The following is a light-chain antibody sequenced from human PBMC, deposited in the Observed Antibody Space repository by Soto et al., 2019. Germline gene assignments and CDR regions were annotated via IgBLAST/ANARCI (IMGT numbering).Light chain of an antibody. V-gene: IGKV1-5*01. CDR1: QSISSC. CDR3: QQYNTYSSLT. J-gene: IGKJ4*01. Sequence: DIQMTQSPSTLSSSVGDRVTLTCRASQSISSCLAWYQQKLGRAPRLLIYDASSLESGVPSRFSGSGYGTELTLTISSLQPDDFANYYCQQYNTYSSLTFGGGTKVDIK. CDR2: DAS.